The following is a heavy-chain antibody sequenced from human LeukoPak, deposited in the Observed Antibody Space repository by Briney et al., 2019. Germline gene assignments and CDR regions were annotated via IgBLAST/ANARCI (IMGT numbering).Heavy chain of an antibody. V-gene: IGHV4-61*02. J-gene: IGHJ6*02. CDR1: GGPISSGSYY. CDR3: ARLSMERDYGDYYYYGMDV. D-gene: IGHD4-17*01. Sequence: NPSQTLSLTCTVSGGPISSGSYYWSWIRQPAGKGLEWIGRIYTSGSTNYNPSLKSRVTISVDTSKNQFSLKLSSVTAADTAVYYCARLSMERDYGDYYYYGMDVWGQGTTVTVSS. CDR2: IYTSGST.